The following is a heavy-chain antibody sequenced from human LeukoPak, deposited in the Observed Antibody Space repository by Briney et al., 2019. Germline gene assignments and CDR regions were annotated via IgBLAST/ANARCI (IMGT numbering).Heavy chain of an antibody. CDR1: GFTFSDYY. Sequence: GGSLRLSCAASGFTFSDYYMSWIRQAPGRGLECVSYISSSGSTIYYADSVKGRFTISRDNAKNSLYLQMNSLRAEDTAVYYCARGCQRWQQGAFDIWGQGTMVTVSS. CDR2: ISSSGSTI. V-gene: IGHV3-11*01. J-gene: IGHJ3*02. CDR3: ARGCQRWQQGAFDI. D-gene: IGHD5-24*01.